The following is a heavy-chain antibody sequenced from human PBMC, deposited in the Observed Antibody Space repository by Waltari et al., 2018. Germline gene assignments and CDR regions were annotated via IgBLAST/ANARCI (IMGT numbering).Heavy chain of an antibody. J-gene: IGHJ1*01. Sequence: QVQLVQSGAEVKKPGSSVKVSCKASGGTFSSYAISWVRQAPGQGLEWMGRSIPIFGTANYEQKCQGRVKITADKSTSTSYMELSSLRSEDTAVYYCARASYYDNTQYFQHWGQGTLVTVSS. V-gene: IGHV1-69*08. D-gene: IGHD2-2*01. CDR2: SIPIFGTA. CDR3: ARASYYDNTQYFQH. CDR1: GGTFSSYA.